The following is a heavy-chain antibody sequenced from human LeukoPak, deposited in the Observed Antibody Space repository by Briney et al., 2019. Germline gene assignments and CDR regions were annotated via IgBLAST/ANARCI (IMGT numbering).Heavy chain of an antibody. CDR1: GFTFSGHW. J-gene: IGHJ3*01. D-gene: IGHD1-26*01. CDR2: MNGDGSQI. CDR3: VAWGNSGNS. V-gene: IGHV3-7*01. Sequence: GGSLRLSCAASGFTFSGHWMSWVRQAPAKGLEWVAHMNGDGSQIYYMDFVKGRFTISRDNPKNSLYLQMNGLRAEDTAVYYCVAWGNSGNSWGQGTMVIVSS.